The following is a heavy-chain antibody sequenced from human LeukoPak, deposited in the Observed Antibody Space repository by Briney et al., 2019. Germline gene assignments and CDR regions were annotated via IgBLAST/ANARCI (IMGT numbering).Heavy chain of an antibody. V-gene: IGHV3-21*01. CDR3: ARGTKGYYDSSGYYPYYFDY. CDR2: ISSSRSYI. J-gene: IGHJ4*02. CDR1: GFTFSSYS. Sequence: GGSLRLSCAASGFTFSSYSMNWVRQAPGKGLEWVSSISSSRSYIYYADSVKGRFTISRDNAKNSLYLQMNSLRAEDTAVYYCARGTKGYYDSSGYYPYYFDYWGQGTLVTVSS. D-gene: IGHD3-22*01.